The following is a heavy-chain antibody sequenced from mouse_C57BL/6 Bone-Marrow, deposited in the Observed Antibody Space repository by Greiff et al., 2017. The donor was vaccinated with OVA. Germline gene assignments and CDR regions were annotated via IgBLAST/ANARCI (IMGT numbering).Heavy chain of an antibody. J-gene: IGHJ2*01. CDR3: AGGDYDGD. V-gene: IGHV1-81*01. Sequence: QVQLKESGAELARPGASVKLSCKASGYTFTSYGLSWVKQRTGQGLEWIGEIYPRSGNTYYNEKFKGKATLTADKSSSTAYMELRSLTSEDSAVYFCAGGDYDGDWGQGTTLTVSS. CDR2: IYPRSGNT. D-gene: IGHD2-4*01. CDR1: GYTFTSYG.